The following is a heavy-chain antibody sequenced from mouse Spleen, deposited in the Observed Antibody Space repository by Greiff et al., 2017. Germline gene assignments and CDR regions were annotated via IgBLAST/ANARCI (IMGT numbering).Heavy chain of an antibody. CDR2: INSNGGST. Sequence: EVQLVESGGGLVKPGGSLKLSCAASGFTFSSYAMSWVRQTPEKRLEWVAAINSNGGSTYYPDTVKDRFTISRDNAKNTLYLQMSSLRSEDTALYYCARQGQLGLRFAYWGQGTLVTVSA. J-gene: IGHJ3*01. D-gene: IGHD3-2*01. CDR3: ARQGQLGLRFAY. CDR1: GFTFSSYA. V-gene: IGHV5-6-2*01.